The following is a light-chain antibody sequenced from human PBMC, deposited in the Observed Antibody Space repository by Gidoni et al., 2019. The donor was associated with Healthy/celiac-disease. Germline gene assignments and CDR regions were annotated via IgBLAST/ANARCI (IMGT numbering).Light chain of an antibody. V-gene: IGKV3-11*01. CDR1: PSVSSY. J-gene: IGKJ4*01. Sequence: EIVLTQSPATLSLSPGERATLSCRASPSVSSYLAWYQQKPGQAPRLLIYDASNRATGIPARFSGSGSWTDFTLTISSLEPADFAVYYCQQRSNWPLLTFGGXTKVEIK. CDR3: QQRSNWPLLT. CDR2: DAS.